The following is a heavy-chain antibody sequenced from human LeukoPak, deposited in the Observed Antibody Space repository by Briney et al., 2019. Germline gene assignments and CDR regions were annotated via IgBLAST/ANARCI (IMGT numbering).Heavy chain of an antibody. D-gene: IGHD2-15*01. CDR2: IKQDGSEK. Sequence: PGGSLRLSCAASGFTFSTYWMSWVRQAPGKGLEWVANIKQDGSEKYYVDSVKGRFTISRDNAKKSLYLQMNSLRAEDTAVYYCAKGPICSGGSCYFDCWGLGTLVTVSS. J-gene: IGHJ4*02. V-gene: IGHV3-7*05. CDR3: AKGPICSGGSCYFDC. CDR1: GFTFSTYW.